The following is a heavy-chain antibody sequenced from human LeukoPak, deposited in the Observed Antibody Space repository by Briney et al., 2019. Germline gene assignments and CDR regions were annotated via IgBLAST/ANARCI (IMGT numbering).Heavy chain of an antibody. Sequence: SQTLSLTCTVSGGSISSGDYYWSWIRQPPGKGLQWIGYIYYSGSTYYNPSLKSRVRISVDTSKNQFSLKLISVTAADTAVYCIAGALGAGDAFYIWGQGTMATVSS. CDR2: IYYSGST. D-gene: IGHD3-10*01. V-gene: IGHV4-30-4*08. CDR1: GGSISSGDYY. J-gene: IGHJ3*02. CDR3: AGALGAGDAFYI.